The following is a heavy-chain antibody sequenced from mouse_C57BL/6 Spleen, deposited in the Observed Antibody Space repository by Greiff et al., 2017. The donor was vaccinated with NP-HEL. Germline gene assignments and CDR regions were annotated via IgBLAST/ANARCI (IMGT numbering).Heavy chain of an antibody. CDR1: GYAFSSYW. CDR3: ARFITTSWGYFDV. J-gene: IGHJ1*03. Sequence: QVQLKESGAELVKPGASVKISCKASGYAFSSYWMNWVKQRPGKGLEWIGQIYPGDGDTNYNGKFKGKATLTADKSSSTAYMQLSSLTSEDSAVYFCARFITTSWGYFDVWGTGTTVTVSS. CDR2: IYPGDGDT. D-gene: IGHD1-1*01. V-gene: IGHV1-80*01.